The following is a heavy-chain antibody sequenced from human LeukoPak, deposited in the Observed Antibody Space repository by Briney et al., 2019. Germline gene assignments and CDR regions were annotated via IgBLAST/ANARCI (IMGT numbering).Heavy chain of an antibody. CDR1: VFTFSSYG. D-gene: IGHD3-22*01. CDR3: ARDGTYYYDSSGYYREYYYYMDV. Sequence: GGSLRLSCASSVFTFSSYGMSWVRQAPGKGLEGVAVISYDGSNKYYADSVKGRFTIPRDNSKNTLYLQMNSLRAEGTAVYYCARDGTYYYDSSGYYREYYYYMDVWGKGTTVTVSS. CDR2: ISYDGSNK. V-gene: IGHV3-30*05. J-gene: IGHJ6*03.